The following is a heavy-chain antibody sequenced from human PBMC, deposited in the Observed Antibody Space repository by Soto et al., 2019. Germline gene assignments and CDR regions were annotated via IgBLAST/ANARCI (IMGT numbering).Heavy chain of an antibody. D-gene: IGHD3-22*01. V-gene: IGHV3-23*01. Sequence: PGGSLRLSCAASGFTFSSYAMSWVRQAPGKGLEWVSAISGSGGSTYYADSVKGRFTISRDNSKNTLYLQMNSLRAEDTAVYYCAKGDDSSGYYYTLDYWGQGTLVTVSS. CDR1: GFTFSSYA. J-gene: IGHJ4*02. CDR3: AKGDDSSGYYYTLDY. CDR2: ISGSGGST.